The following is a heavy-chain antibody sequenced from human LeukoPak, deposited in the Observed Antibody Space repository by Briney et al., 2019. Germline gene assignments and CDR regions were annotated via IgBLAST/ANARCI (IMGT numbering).Heavy chain of an antibody. J-gene: IGHJ4*02. D-gene: IGHD2-21*02. CDR2: IYWRDEK. V-gene: IGHV2-5*01. Sequence: SGPTLVKPTQTLTLTCTFSGFSLSTSGVDVGWIRQPPGKALEWLALIYWRDEKYYRPSLRSRLTITKDTSKNQVVLTMTNMDPVDTATYYCAHRRPGGDCGDDCYPPFWDYWGPGALVTVSS. CDR3: AHRRPGGDCGDDCYPPFWDY. CDR1: GFSLSTSGVD.